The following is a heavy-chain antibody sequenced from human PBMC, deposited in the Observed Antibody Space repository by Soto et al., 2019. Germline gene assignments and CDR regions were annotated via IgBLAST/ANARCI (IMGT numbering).Heavy chain of an antibody. CDR1: GFSLSTSGVG. D-gene: IGHD6-19*01. J-gene: IGHJ5*02. CDR2: IYWDDDK. V-gene: IGHV2-5*02. CDR3: AHRPRVVPGTRGFAWFDP. Sequence: QITLKESGPPLVKPTQTLTLTCTFSGFSLSTSGVGVGWIRQPPGKALEWLAFIYWDDDKRYSPALKSRLTITKDTSRTQVVRTMTNMDPVDTATYYCAHRPRVVPGTRGFAWFDPWGQGTLVTVSS.